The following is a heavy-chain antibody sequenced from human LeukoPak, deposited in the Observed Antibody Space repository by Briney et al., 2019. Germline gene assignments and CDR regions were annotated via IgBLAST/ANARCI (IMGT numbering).Heavy chain of an antibody. J-gene: IGHJ4*02. CDR3: ARQRTGDFDY. Sequence: GGSLRLSCAASGFTVSSNYMSWVRQAPGKGLEWVSVIYSGGSTYYADSVKGRFTISRDNAKNTLYLQMNSLRAEDTAVYYCARQRTGDFDYWGQGTLVTVSS. CDR1: GFTVSSNY. D-gene: IGHD3-10*01. CDR2: IYSGGST. V-gene: IGHV3-66*04.